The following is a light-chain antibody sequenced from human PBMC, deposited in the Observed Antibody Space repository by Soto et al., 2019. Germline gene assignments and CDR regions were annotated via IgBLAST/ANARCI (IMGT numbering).Light chain of an antibody. J-gene: IGKJ5*01. CDR2: DAS. V-gene: IGKV3-11*01. CDR3: QQRGNWPFT. Sequence: EIVLTQSPAILSLSPGERATLSCRASQSVSSSLAWFQQKPGQAPRLLIYDASNRATGIPARFSGSGSGTDFTLTISSLEPEDFAVYYCQQRGNWPFTFRQGTRLEIK. CDR1: QSVSSS.